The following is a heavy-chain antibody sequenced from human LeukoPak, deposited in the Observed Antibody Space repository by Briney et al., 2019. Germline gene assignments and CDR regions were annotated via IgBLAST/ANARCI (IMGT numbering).Heavy chain of an antibody. J-gene: IGHJ4*02. V-gene: IGHV3-30*02. D-gene: IGHD2-2*01. CDR3: AKVPSSTSPTTG. CDR2: IRYDGSNK. CDR1: GFTFCSYG. Sequence: GGSLRLSCAASGFTFCSYGMHWVRQAPGKGLEWVAFIRYDGSNKYYADSVKGRFTISRDNSKNTLYLQMNSLRAEDTAVYYCAKVPSSTSPTTGWGQGTLVTVSS.